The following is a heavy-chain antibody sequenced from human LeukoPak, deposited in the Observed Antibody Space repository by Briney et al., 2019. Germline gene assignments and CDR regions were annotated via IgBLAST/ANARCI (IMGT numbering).Heavy chain of an antibody. Sequence: PGRSLRLSCAASGFTFGDYAMSWVRQAPGKGLEWVSAISGSGGTTYYVDSVKGRFTISRDNSKNTLYLQMNSLRAEDTAVYYCAKDYYGSGSYYGCLDVWGQGTTVTVSS. J-gene: IGHJ6*02. CDR3: AKDYYGSGSYYGCLDV. V-gene: IGHV3-23*01. CDR2: ISGSGGTT. CDR1: GFTFGDYA. D-gene: IGHD3-10*01.